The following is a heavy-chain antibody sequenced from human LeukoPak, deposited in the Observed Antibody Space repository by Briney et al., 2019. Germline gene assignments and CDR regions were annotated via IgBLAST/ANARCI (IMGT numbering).Heavy chain of an antibody. J-gene: IGHJ4*02. Sequence: GGSLRLSCVVSGFTFSSYGMSWVRQAPGKGLEWVSVISESVDTTYYADSVKGRFTISRDNSKNTPYLQMNNLRADDTAVYYCARRADYGDFDNWGQGTLVTVSS. CDR1: GFTFSSYG. V-gene: IGHV3-23*01. D-gene: IGHD4-17*01. CDR3: ARRADYGDFDN. CDR2: ISESVDTT.